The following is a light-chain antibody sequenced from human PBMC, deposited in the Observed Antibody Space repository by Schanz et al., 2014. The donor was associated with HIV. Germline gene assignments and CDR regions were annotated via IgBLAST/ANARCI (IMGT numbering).Light chain of an antibody. V-gene: IGKV3-15*01. CDR1: QSVSSS. Sequence: EVVMTQSPATLSVSPGERATLSCRASQSVSSSLAWYQQKPGQAPRLLIYGASTRATGIPPRFRGSGSGTDLTLTISRVEPEDFAVYYCQQYERSPEITFGGGTKVEIK. J-gene: IGKJ4*01. CDR3: QQYERSPEIT. CDR2: GAS.